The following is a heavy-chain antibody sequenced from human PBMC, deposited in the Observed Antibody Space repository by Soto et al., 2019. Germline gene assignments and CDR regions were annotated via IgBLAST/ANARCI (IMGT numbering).Heavy chain of an antibody. D-gene: IGHD2-21*01. CDR3: ARGHIPVYGPVPDYFYS. Sequence: QVHLQQWGAGLLKPSETLSLTCGVYGGSLRGSYWSWIRQPPGKALEWLGTVTHSGSTTFNPSLKCPVSLSVETSDNQVSLKLTSVTAADTAVYYCARGHIPVYGPVPDYFYSWCQGTLVTVSS. J-gene: IGHJ4*02. V-gene: IGHV4-34*02. CDR2: VTHSGST. CDR1: GGSLRGSY.